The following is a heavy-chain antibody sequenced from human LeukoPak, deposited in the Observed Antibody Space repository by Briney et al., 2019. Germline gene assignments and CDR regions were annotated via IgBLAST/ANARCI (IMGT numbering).Heavy chain of an antibody. V-gene: IGHV3-48*03. Sequence: SGGSLRVSCEASGFTFNTYDMNWVRQAPGKGLEWISYISYNSRTIYYADSVKGRFTISRDNAKNSLFLRTNRLRADDTAVYYCAREGAYDSIWGSYRPHFDYWGQGILVTVSS. CDR1: GFTFNTYD. CDR3: AREGAYDSIWGSYRPHFDY. J-gene: IGHJ4*02. D-gene: IGHD3-16*02. CDR2: ISYNSRTI.